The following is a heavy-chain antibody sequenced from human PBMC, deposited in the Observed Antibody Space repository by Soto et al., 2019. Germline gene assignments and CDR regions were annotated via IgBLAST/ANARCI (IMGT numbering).Heavy chain of an antibody. CDR3: ARDRLAAAGTGSWFDP. Sequence: GGSLRLSCAASGFTFSSYGMHWVRQAPGKGLEWVAVIWYDGSNKYYADSVKGRFTISRDNSKNTLYLQMNSLRAEDTAVYYCARDRLAAAGTGSWFDPWGQGTLVTVSS. D-gene: IGHD6-13*01. CDR2: IWYDGSNK. V-gene: IGHV3-33*01. CDR1: GFTFSSYG. J-gene: IGHJ5*02.